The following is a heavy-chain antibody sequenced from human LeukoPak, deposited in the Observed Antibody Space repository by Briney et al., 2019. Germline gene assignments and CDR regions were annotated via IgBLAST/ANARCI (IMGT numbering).Heavy chain of an antibody. Sequence: SETLSLTCAVYGGSFTGHHWNWIRQSAGKGLEWIGEVNHRGTTNYNPSLKIRVTISVDTSKNQFFPKLTSVTAADTAVYYCARDPTTVVTLPYYFDFWGQGTLVTVSS. CDR3: ARDPTTVVTLPYYFDF. J-gene: IGHJ4*02. V-gene: IGHV4-34*01. CDR2: VNHRGTT. D-gene: IGHD4-23*01. CDR1: GGSFTGHH.